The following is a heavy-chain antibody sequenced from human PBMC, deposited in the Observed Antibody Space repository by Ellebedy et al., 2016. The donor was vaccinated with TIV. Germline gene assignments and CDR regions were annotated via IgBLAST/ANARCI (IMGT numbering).Heavy chain of an antibody. D-gene: IGHD6-19*01. CDR3: ARGGLVAGADY. J-gene: IGHJ4*02. CDR2: INQDGSAR. CDR1: GFTFRNYW. Sequence: GGSLRLSCAASGFTFRNYWMNWVRQAPGKGLEWVANINQDGSARYYVDSVKGRFTISRDNAKNSLYLQMNSLRGEDTAVYYCARGGLVAGADYWGQGTLVTVSS. V-gene: IGHV3-7*03.